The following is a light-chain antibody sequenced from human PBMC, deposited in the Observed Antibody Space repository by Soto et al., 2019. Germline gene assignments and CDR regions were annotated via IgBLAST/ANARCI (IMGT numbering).Light chain of an antibody. CDR1: QSISNF. Sequence: EVVLTQSPATLSLSPGERATLSCRASQSISNFLAWYQQRPGQTPRLLIYDSSIRAAGFPARFSGSESGTDSTLTINSLAPEDFAVYFCQQRSSRPLTFGGGTKVEI. V-gene: IGKV3-11*01. J-gene: IGKJ4*01. CDR3: QQRSSRPLT. CDR2: DSS.